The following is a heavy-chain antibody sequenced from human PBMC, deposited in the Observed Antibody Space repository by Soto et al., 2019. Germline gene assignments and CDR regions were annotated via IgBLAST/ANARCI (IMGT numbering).Heavy chain of an antibody. J-gene: IGHJ4*01. Sequence: QITLKESGPTLVKPTQTLTLTCTFSGFSLTTDRVGVGWIRQPPGEALEWLAVIYWDDSKTYRPSLESRLTITKDTSKNRVALTMTNMDSLDTATYYCAHAYGGRSLYWGHGTLVTVSS. CDR1: GFSLTTDRVG. CDR2: IYWDDSK. D-gene: IGHD1-26*01. V-gene: IGHV2-5*02. CDR3: AHAYGGRSLY.